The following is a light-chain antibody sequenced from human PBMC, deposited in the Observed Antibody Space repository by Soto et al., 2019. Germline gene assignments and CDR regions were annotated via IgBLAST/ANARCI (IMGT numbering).Light chain of an antibody. J-gene: IGKJ5*01. V-gene: IGKV1-16*01. CDR1: QGIANY. CDR3: QQYNSYPIT. Sequence: DVQMTQSRSSVSASVGDGVTISCRASQGIANYLSWFQQKPGKAPKALIYATSTLQTGVPSRFSGSGSGTDFTLTISSLQSEEFATYYCQQYNSYPITFGQGTRLEMK. CDR2: ATS.